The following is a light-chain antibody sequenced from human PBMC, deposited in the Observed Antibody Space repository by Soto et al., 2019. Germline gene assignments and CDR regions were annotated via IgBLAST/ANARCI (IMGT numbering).Light chain of an antibody. Sequence: EIVMTPSPATLSVSPGERATLSCRASQRVSSSSLAWYQHKPGQSPRLLIFGVSSRATDIPDRFSGSGSGTDFTLTINRLEPEDFAVYYCQQYSISSTFGQGTKVDIK. CDR3: QQYSISST. CDR2: GVS. J-gene: IGKJ1*01. CDR1: QRVSSSS. V-gene: IGKV3-20*01.